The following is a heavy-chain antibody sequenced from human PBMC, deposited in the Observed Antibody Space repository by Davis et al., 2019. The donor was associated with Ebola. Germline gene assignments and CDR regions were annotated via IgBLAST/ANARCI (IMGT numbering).Heavy chain of an antibody. CDR2: IKQDGSKK. V-gene: IGHV3-7*03. J-gene: IGHJ3*01. D-gene: IGHD3-9*01. CDR3: ATELTGNAFDV. Sequence: GESLKISCAASGFTFSSCWMNWVRQGPGKGLGWVANIKQDGSKKNYLDSVKDRFTISRDDAKNSLFLQMNNLRVDDTAVYYCATELTGNAFDVWGRGTLVTVSS. CDR1: GFTFSSCW.